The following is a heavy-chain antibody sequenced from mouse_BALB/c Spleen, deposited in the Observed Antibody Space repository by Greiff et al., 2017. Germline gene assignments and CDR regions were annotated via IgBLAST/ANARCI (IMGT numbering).Heavy chain of an antibody. CDR1: GYTFTSYW. CDR3: ARITTVVMDY. J-gene: IGHJ4*01. V-gene: IGHV1-87*01. CDR2: IYPGDGDT. D-gene: IGHD1-1*01. Sequence: VQGVESGAELARPGASVKLSCKASGYTFTSYWMQWVKQRPGQGLEWIGAIYPGDGDTRYTQKFKGKATLTADKSSSTAYMQLSSLASEDSAVYYCARITTVVMDYWGQGTSVTVSS.